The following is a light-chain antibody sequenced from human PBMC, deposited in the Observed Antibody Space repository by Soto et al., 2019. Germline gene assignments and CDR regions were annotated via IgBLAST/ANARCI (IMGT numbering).Light chain of an antibody. J-gene: IGLJ2*01. Sequence: QTVVTQEPSLTVSPGGTVTLTCGSSTGAVTGNHYPYWFQQKPGQAPTTLMYDTRNKHSWTPARFSGSLLGGKAALTLSGALPEDEAEYFCLLSYTDGDVVFGGGTKLTVL. CDR1: TGAVTGNHY. V-gene: IGLV7-46*01. CDR2: DTR. CDR3: LLSYTDGDVV.